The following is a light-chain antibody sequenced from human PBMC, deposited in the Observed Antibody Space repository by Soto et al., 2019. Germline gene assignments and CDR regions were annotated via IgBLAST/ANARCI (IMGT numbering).Light chain of an antibody. CDR3: QKSDHLPL. CDR1: QSVSSY. Sequence: EIVLTQSPATLSLSPGERATLSCRASQSVSSYLAWYQQKPGQAPRLLIYDASNRATGIPARFSGSGSGTDFTLTISSLEPEDFAVYYCQKSDHLPLFGPGTKVESK. J-gene: IGKJ3*01. CDR2: DAS. V-gene: IGKV3-11*01.